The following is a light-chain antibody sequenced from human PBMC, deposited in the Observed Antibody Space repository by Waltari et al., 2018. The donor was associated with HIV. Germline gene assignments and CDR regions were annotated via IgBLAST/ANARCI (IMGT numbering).Light chain of an antibody. CDR2: KDS. CDR3: QAADSSGTYKGNWV. J-gene: IGLJ3*02. Sequence: SYELTQPPSVSVSPGQTARITCSGDALPKQYAYWYQQKPGQAPVLVIYKDSERPSGRPGGFSGSSSGTTITLTISGFQAEDEADYYCQAADSSGTYKGNWVFGGGTKLTVL. CDR1: ALPKQY. V-gene: IGLV3-25*03.